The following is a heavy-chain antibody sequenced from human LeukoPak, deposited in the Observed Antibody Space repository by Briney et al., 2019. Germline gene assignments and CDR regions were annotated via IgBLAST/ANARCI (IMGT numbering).Heavy chain of an antibody. V-gene: IGHV3-23*01. Sequence: PGGSLRLSCAASGFTFSSHAMSWVRQAPGKGLEWVSAISGSGGSTYYADSVKGRFTISRDNSKNTLYLQMNSLRAEDTAVYYCAKDRDDSSGYYPDFDYWGQGTLVTVSS. CDR3: AKDRDDSSGYYPDFDY. D-gene: IGHD3-22*01. J-gene: IGHJ4*02. CDR2: ISGSGGST. CDR1: GFTFSSHA.